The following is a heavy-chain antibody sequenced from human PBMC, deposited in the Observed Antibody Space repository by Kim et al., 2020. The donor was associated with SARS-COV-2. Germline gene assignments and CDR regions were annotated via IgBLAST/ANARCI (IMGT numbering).Heavy chain of an antibody. Sequence: SETLSLTCAVYGGSFSGYYWSWIRQPPGKGLEWIGEINHSGSTNYNPFLKSRVTISVDTSKNQFSLKLSSVTAADTAVYYCARGTGTDYGDLFDYWGQGTLVTVSS. V-gene: IGHV4-34*01. J-gene: IGHJ4*02. CDR1: GGSFSGYY. CDR2: INHSGST. CDR3: ARGTGTDYGDLFDY. D-gene: IGHD4-17*01.